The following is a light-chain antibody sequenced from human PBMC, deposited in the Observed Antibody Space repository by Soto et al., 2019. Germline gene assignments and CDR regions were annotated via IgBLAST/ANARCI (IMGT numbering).Light chain of an antibody. CDR3: QVYGSSSKT. CDR2: HAS. Sequence: DIPMPQSPSTLPASVRDRVTITCRASQSISNWLAWYQQKPGTAPKLLIYHASTLESGVPSRFSGSGSGTDFTLTISRLEPEDFAVYFCQVYGSSSKTFGQGTKVDIK. CDR1: QSISNW. V-gene: IGKV1-5*01. J-gene: IGKJ1*01.